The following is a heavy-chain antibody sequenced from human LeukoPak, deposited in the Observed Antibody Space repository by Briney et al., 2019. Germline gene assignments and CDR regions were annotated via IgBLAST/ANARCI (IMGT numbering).Heavy chain of an antibody. V-gene: IGHV1-69*04. CDR3: ASTGVGDPYSGYDSGWFDP. J-gene: IGHJ5*02. CDR1: GGTFSSYA. Sequence: SVKVSCKASGGTFSSYAISWVRQAPGQGLEWMGRIIPIFGIANYAQKFQGRGTITADKSTSTAYMELSSLRSEDTAVYYCASTGVGDPYSGYDSGWFDPWGQGTLVTVSS. D-gene: IGHD5-12*01. CDR2: IIPIFGIA.